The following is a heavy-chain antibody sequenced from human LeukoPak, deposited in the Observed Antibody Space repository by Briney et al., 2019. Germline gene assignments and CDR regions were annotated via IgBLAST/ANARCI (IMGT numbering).Heavy chain of an antibody. CDR2: ITGSGRST. J-gene: IGHJ4*02. Sequence: GGSLRLSCAASGFTFSNFGMSWVRQAPGKGLEWVSAITGSGRSTYYTESVKGRFTVSRDNSKNTLYLQMKSLRVEDTAVYFCAKDALAATSHFDYWGRGTLVTVSS. D-gene: IGHD6-25*01. CDR1: GFTFSNFG. CDR3: AKDALAATSHFDY. V-gene: IGHV3-23*01.